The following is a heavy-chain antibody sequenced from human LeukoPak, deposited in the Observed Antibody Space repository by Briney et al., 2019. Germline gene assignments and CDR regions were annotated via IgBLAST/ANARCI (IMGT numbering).Heavy chain of an antibody. CDR3: ARWYYYDRSGYFDY. D-gene: IGHD3-22*01. V-gene: IGHV3-7*01. Sequence: GGSLRLSCTASGFTFSNFWMGWVRQAPGKGLEWVANIKQDETEKFYLGSVKGRFTISRDNAKNSLYLQMNSLRAEDTAVYYCARWYYYDRSGYFDYWGQGTLVTVSS. CDR1: GFTFSNFW. CDR2: IKQDETEK. J-gene: IGHJ4*02.